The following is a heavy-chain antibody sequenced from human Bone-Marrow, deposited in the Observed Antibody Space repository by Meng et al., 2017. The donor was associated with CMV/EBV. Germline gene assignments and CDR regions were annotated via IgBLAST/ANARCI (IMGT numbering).Heavy chain of an antibody. V-gene: IGHV3-53*01. D-gene: IGHD1-26*01. CDR1: GFTFSSYS. Sequence: GGSLRLSCAASGFTFSSYSMSWVRQAPGKGLEWVSVIYSGGSTYYADSVKGRFTISRDNSKNTLYLQMNSLRAEDTAVYYCAREVGATRFDYWGQGTLVTGYS. J-gene: IGHJ4*02. CDR3: AREVGATRFDY. CDR2: IYSGGST.